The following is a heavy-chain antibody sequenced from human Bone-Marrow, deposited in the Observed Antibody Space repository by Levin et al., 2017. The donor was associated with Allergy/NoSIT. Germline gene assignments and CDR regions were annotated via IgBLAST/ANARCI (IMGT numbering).Heavy chain of an antibody. J-gene: IGHJ4*02. CDR1: GYTFTSYG. V-gene: IGHV1-18*01. CDR2: ISAYNGNT. D-gene: IGHD2-2*01. Sequence: GESLKISCKASGYTFTSYGISWVRQAPGQGLEWMGWISAYNGNTNYAQKLQGRVTMTTDTSTSTAYMELRSLRSDDTAVYYCARDRGCSSTSCTDYWGQGTLVTVSS. CDR3: ARDRGCSSTSCTDY.